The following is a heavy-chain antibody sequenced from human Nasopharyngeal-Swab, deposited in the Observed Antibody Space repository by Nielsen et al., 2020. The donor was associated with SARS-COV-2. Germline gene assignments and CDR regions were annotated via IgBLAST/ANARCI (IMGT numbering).Heavy chain of an antibody. CDR2: INTKSGNP. CDR3: ARFVDCTSTSCNLDY. CDR1: GYTFTTYA. V-gene: IGHV7-4-1*02. Sequence: ASVKVSCKASGYTFTTYAMNWVRQAPGQGLEWMGWINTKSGNPTYAQGFTGRFVFSLDTSVSTAYLQISSLKTEDTAIYYCARFVDCTSTSCNLDYWGQGTRVTVSS. D-gene: IGHD2-2*01. J-gene: IGHJ4*02.